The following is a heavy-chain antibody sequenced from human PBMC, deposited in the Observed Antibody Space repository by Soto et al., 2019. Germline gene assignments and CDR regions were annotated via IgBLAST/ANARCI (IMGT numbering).Heavy chain of an antibody. V-gene: IGHV1-3*01. CDR2: INAGNGNT. J-gene: IGHJ3*02. CDR3: ARDFVSPGIAVASTLPAFDI. D-gene: IGHD6-19*01. Sequence: ASVKVSCKASGYTFTSYAMHWVRQAPGQRLEWMGWINAGNGNTKYSQKFQGRVTITRDTSASTAYMELSSLRSEDTAVYYCARDFVSPGIAVASTLPAFDIWGQGTMVTVSS. CDR1: GYTFTSYA.